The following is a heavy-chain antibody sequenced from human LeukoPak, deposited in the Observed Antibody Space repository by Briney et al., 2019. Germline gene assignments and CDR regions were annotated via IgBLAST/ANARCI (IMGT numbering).Heavy chain of an antibody. CDR2: VDGGGGGT. D-gene: IGHD6-13*01. CDR1: GLSFSSYG. J-gene: IGHJ4*02. Sequence: PGGSLRLSCAASGLSFSSYGMSWVRQAPGQGLEWVSSVDGGGGGTYYADSVKGRFTISRDNSKDTLYLQMNGLRAEDTAVYFCAKQSAGSAAWYSLHYDFWGQGTLVTVSS. V-gene: IGHV3-23*01. CDR3: AKQSAGSAAWYSLHYDF.